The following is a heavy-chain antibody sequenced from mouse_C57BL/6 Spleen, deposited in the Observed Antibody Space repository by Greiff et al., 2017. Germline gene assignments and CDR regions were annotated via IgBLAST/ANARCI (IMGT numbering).Heavy chain of an antibody. D-gene: IGHD1-1*02. Sequence: QVQLKESGAELVRPGASVTLSCKASGYTFTDYEMHWVKQTPVHGLEWIGAIDPETGGTAYNQKFKGKALLTADKSSSSAYMELRSLTSEDSAVYYGTRPTMGPTGYYAMDYWGQGTSVTVSS. CDR1: GYTFTDYE. J-gene: IGHJ4*01. CDR3: TRPTMGPTGYYAMDY. V-gene: IGHV1-15*01. CDR2: IDPETGGT.